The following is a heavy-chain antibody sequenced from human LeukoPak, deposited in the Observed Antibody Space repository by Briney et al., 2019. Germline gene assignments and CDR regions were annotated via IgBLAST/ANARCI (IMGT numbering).Heavy chain of an antibody. Sequence: PGGSLRLSCAASGFTFSSYSMNWVRQAPGKGLEWVSSISSSSSYIYYADSVKGRFTISRDNAKNSLYLQMNSLRAEDTAVYYCARDLISSGYSDYWGQGTLVTVSS. D-gene: IGHD3-3*01. J-gene: IGHJ4*02. CDR2: ISSSSSYI. CDR3: ARDLISSGYSDY. CDR1: GFTFSSYS. V-gene: IGHV3-21*01.